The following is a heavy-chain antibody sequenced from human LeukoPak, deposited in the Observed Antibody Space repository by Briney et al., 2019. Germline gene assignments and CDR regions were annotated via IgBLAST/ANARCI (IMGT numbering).Heavy chain of an antibody. D-gene: IGHD2/OR15-2a*01. J-gene: IGHJ4*02. CDR1: GFTFSSYA. CDR3: AKEWTSMTYFDY. CDR2: ISGSAGST. Sequence: SGGSLGLSCAASGFTFSSYAMSWVRQAPGKGLEWVSAISGSAGSTHYADSVKGRFTISRDNSKNTLYLQMNRLRAEDTAVYYCAKEWTSMTYFDYWGQGTLVTVSS. V-gene: IGHV3-23*01.